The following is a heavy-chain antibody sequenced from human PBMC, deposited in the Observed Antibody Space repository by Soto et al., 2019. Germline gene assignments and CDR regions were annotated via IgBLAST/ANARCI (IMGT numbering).Heavy chain of an antibody. D-gene: IGHD1-26*01. Sequence: EVQLLESGGGVVQPGGSLRLSCAASGFTFSIYAMNWVRQAPGKGLEWVAGIIGAGAPYYADPVKGRFTISRDNSKNTLYLQINSLRDEDTALYFCAKDVTPDSRWDIDYWGQGTLVTVSS. J-gene: IGHJ4*02. CDR1: GFTFSIYA. CDR3: AKDVTPDSRWDIDY. V-gene: IGHV3-23*01. CDR2: IIGAGAP.